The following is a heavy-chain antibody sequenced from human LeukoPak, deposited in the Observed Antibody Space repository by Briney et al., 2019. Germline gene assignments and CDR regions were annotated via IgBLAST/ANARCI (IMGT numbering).Heavy chain of an antibody. V-gene: IGHV3-30*02. CDR3: ARGYCSSTSCYYFDY. Sequence: GGSLRLSCAASGFTFSNFGMHWVRQAPGKGLEWVAFIRYDGSNKYYADSVKGRFTISRDNSKNTLYLQMNSLRAEDTAVYYCARGYCSSTSCYYFDYWGQGTLVTVSS. CDR1: GFTFSNFG. J-gene: IGHJ4*02. CDR2: IRYDGSNK. D-gene: IGHD2-2*01.